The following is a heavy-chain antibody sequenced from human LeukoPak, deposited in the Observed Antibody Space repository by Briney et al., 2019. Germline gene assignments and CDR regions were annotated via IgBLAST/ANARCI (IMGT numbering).Heavy chain of an antibody. CDR2: ISGSGGST. D-gene: IGHD6-6*01. J-gene: IGHJ4*02. CDR3: AKAREFSSLSLGY. Sequence: PGGSLRLSCAASGFTFDDYAMHWVRQAPGKGLEWVSAISGSGGSTYYADSVKGRFTISRDNSKNTLYLQMNSLRAEDTAVYYCAKAREFSSLSLGYWGQGTLVTVSS. V-gene: IGHV3-23*01. CDR1: GFTFDDYA.